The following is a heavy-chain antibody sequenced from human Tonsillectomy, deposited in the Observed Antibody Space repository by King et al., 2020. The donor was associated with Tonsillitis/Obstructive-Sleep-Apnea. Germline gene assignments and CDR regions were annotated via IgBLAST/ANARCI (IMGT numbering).Heavy chain of an antibody. CDR3: ARPSYGSGVYYYFYMDV. J-gene: IGHJ6*03. CDR1: GFSLSAYA. V-gene: IGHV3-21*01. D-gene: IGHD3-10*01. Sequence: VQLVESGGGLVKPGGSLRLSCAASGFSLSAYAMTWVRRAPGKGLEWVSSISGDGGYIYYADSVRGRFTISRDNAKNSLYLQMDSLRAEDTAVYYCARPSYGSGVYYYFYMDVWGKGTTVAVS. CDR2: ISGDGGYI.